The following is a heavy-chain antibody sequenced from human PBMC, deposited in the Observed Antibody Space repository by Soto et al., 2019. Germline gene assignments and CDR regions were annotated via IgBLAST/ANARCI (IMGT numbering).Heavy chain of an antibody. Sequence: ASVKVCFKASGYRFFSYYVHWVRKAPGQGLEWMGRFLASGGNTDYAQRFRGRISMTRDTSTTNTVSLELTSLTSDDTAVYYCARGGANLLGVIDSWGQGTRVTVSS. D-gene: IGHD3-3*01. CDR2: FLASGGNT. J-gene: IGHJ4*02. CDR3: ARGGANLLGVIDS. V-gene: IGHV1-46*01. CDR1: GYRFFSYY.